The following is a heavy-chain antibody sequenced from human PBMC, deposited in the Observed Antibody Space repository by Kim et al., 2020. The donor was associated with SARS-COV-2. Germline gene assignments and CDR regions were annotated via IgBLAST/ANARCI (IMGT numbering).Heavy chain of an antibody. Sequence: GESLKISCKGSGYSFTSYWIGWVRQMPGKGLEWMGIIYPGDSDTRYIPSFQGQVTISADKSISTAYLQWSSLKASDTSMYYCARHIDGYSSSWYSDYYYYYGMDVWGKGTTVTVSS. J-gene: IGHJ6*04. V-gene: IGHV5-51*01. CDR3: ARHIDGYSSSWYSDYYYYYGMDV. CDR1: GYSFTSYW. D-gene: IGHD6-13*01. CDR2: IYPGDSDT.